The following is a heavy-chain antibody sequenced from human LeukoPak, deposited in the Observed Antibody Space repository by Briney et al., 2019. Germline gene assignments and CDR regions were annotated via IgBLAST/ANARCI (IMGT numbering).Heavy chain of an antibody. CDR2: IYSGGST. D-gene: IGHD3-3*01. V-gene: IGHV3-66*01. CDR1: GFTVSSNY. Sequence: GGSLRLSCAASGFTVSSNYMSWVRQAPGKGLEWVSVIYSGGSTYYADSVKGRFTISRDNSKNTLYLQMNSLRAEDTAVYYCARDQYDFWSGYPSSFDYWGQGTLVTVSS. CDR3: ARDQYDFWSGYPSSFDY. J-gene: IGHJ4*02.